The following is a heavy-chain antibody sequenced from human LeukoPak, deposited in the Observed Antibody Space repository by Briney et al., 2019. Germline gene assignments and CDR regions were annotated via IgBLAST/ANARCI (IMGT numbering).Heavy chain of an antibody. V-gene: IGHV5-51*01. D-gene: IGHD2-21*02. J-gene: IGHJ4*02. CDR1: GYSFTSYW. Sequence: GESLKISCKGSGYSFTSYWIGWVRQMPGKGLEWMGIIYPGDSDTRYSPSFQGQVTISADKSISTAYPQWSSLKASDTAMYYCARPYCGGDCYSGTHFDYWGQGTLVTVSS. CDR2: IYPGDSDT. CDR3: ARPYCGGDCYSGTHFDY.